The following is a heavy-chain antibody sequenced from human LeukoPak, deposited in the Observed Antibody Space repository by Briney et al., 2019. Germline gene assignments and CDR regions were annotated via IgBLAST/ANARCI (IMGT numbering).Heavy chain of an antibody. CDR3: ARVAWDIVVVPAAQFDY. CDR2: INHSGST. V-gene: IGHV4-34*01. Sequence: SETLSLTCAVYGGSFSGYYWSWIRQPPGKGLEWIGEINHSGSTNYHPSLKSGVSISVDTSKNQFSLKLSSVTAADTAVYYCARVAWDIVVVPAAQFDYWGQRTLVTVSS. D-gene: IGHD2-2*01. CDR1: GGSFSGYY. J-gene: IGHJ4*02.